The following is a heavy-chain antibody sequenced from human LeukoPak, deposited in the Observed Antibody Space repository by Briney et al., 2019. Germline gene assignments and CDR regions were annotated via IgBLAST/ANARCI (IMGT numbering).Heavy chain of an antibody. CDR2: IYHSGST. D-gene: IGHD6-19*01. Sequence: SQTLSLTCAVSGGSISSGGYSWSWIRQPPGKGLEWIVYIYHSGSTYYNPSLKSRVTISVDRSKNQFSLKLSSVTAADTAVYYCARAVAVAGTNNWFDPWGQGTLVTVSS. J-gene: IGHJ5*02. CDR3: ARAVAVAGTNNWFDP. V-gene: IGHV4-30-2*01. CDR1: GGSISSGGYS.